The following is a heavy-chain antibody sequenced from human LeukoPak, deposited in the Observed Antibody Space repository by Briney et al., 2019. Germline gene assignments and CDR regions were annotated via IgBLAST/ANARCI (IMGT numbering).Heavy chain of an antibody. CDR1: GFTFSNHS. J-gene: IGHJ4*02. CDR3: ARGRIPGYFDY. V-gene: IGHV3-48*01. Sequence: GGSLRLSCAASGFTFSNHSMDWVRQAPGKGLEWVSYISRSSRTIYYADSVKGRFTISRDNGKNSLYLQMKSLRAEDTAVYYCARGRIPGYFDYWGQGSLVTVSS. CDR2: ISRSSRTI.